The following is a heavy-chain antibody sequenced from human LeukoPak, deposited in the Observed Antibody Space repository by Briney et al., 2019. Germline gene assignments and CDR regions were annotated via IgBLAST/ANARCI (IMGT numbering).Heavy chain of an antibody. CDR1: GFTFSTYW. D-gene: IGHD6-19*01. CDR2: IKPDGSDK. Sequence: GGSLRLSCAASGFTFSTYWMSWVRQAPGKGLEWVANIKPDGSDKYYVDSVKGRFTISRDNAKNSLYLQMNSLRAEDTAVYYCARSFGIAVAVSHYWGQGTLVTVSS. J-gene: IGHJ4*02. CDR3: ARSFGIAVAVSHY. V-gene: IGHV3-7*01.